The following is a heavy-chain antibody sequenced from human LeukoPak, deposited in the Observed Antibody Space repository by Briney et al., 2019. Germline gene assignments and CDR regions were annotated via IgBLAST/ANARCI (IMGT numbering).Heavy chain of an antibody. D-gene: IGHD3-10*01. Sequence: GGSLRLSCAASGFTFSSYAMSWVRQAPGKGLEWVSAISGSGGSTYYADSVKGRFTISRDDSKNTLYLQMNSLSAEDTAVYYCAKEITMVRGVFDYWGQGTLVTVSS. CDR2: ISGSGGST. CDR1: GFTFSSYA. J-gene: IGHJ4*02. CDR3: AKEITMVRGVFDY. V-gene: IGHV3-23*01.